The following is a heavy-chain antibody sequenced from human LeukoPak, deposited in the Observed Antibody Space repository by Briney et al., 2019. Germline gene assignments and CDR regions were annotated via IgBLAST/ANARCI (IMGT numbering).Heavy chain of an antibody. Sequence: GGSLRLSCAASGFTFNSYAMSWVRQAPGKGLEWVSTISGSGDSTRYADSVQGRFTISRDNSKNTLFLQMNSLRAEDTAVYYCAYTMIVVGFDYWGQGTLVTVSS. D-gene: IGHD3-22*01. CDR2: ISGSGDST. CDR1: GFTFNSYA. CDR3: AYTMIVVGFDY. V-gene: IGHV3-23*01. J-gene: IGHJ4*02.